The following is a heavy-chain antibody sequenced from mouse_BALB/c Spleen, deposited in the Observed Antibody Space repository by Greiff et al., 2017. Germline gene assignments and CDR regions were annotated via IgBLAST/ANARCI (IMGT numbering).Heavy chain of an antibody. J-gene: IGHJ4*01. CDR1: GFTFTDYY. CDR3: ARPSLYAMDY. CDR2: IRNKANGYTT. V-gene: IGHV7-3*02. Sequence: EVKLMESGGGLVQPGGSLRLSCATSGFTFTDYYMSWVRQPPGKALEWLGFIRNKANGYTTEYSASVKGRFTISRDNSQSILYLQMNTLRAEDSATYYCARPSLYAMDYWGQGTSVTVSS.